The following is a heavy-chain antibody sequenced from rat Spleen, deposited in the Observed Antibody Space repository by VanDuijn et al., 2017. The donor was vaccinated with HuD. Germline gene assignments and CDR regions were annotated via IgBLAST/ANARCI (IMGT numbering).Heavy chain of an antibody. CDR3: TTAWVLNY. D-gene: IGHD1-7*01. CDR2: IDTDGLRT. Sequence: EVQLVETGGGLVQPGRSLKLSCVASGFTFSRYWMYWVRQAPGKGLEWISSIDTDGLRTYYSDSVKGRFTISRDNAKSTLYLQMDSLRSEDTATYYCTTAWVLNYWGQGVMVTVSS. J-gene: IGHJ2*01. CDR1: GFTFSRYW. V-gene: IGHV5-58*01.